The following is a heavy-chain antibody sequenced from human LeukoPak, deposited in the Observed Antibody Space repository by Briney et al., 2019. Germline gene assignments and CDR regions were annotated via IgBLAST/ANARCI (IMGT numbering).Heavy chain of an antibody. CDR2: ISSSSSTI. Sequence: GGSLGLSCAASGFTFSSYSMNWVRQAPGKGLEWVSYISSSSSTIYYADSVKGRFTISRDNAKNSLYLQMNSLRAEDTAVYYCARRGYCSSTSCYGGSFDYWGQGTLVTVSS. CDR3: ARRGYCSSTSCYGGSFDY. V-gene: IGHV3-48*01. CDR1: GFTFSSYS. D-gene: IGHD2-2*01. J-gene: IGHJ4*02.